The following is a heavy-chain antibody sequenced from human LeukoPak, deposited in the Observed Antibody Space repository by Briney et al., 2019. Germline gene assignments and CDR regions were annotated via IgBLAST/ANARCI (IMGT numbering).Heavy chain of an antibody. Sequence: SETLSLTCTVSGDSISDYFWTWIRQPPGKGLEWIGYVFYNGGTNYNPSLKSRVTISLEASKNQFSLKLSSVTAADTAVYFCARGVDYYDASGYYSLFHHWGQGTLVTVSS. J-gene: IGHJ4*02. D-gene: IGHD3-22*01. V-gene: IGHV4-59*01. CDR3: ARGVDYYDASGYYSLFHH. CDR1: GDSISDYF. CDR2: VFYNGGT.